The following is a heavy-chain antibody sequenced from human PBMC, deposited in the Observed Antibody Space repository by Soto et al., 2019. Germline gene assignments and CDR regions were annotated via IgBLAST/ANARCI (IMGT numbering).Heavy chain of an antibody. Sequence: ASVKVSCKASGYTFTSYGISWVRQAPGQGLEWMGWISAYNGNTNYAQKLQGRVTMTTDTSTSTAYMELRSLRSDDTAVHYCARDAPIVGATRLAYWGQGTLVTVSS. V-gene: IGHV1-18*01. D-gene: IGHD1-26*01. J-gene: IGHJ4*02. CDR2: ISAYNGNT. CDR1: GYTFTSYG. CDR3: ARDAPIVGATRLAY.